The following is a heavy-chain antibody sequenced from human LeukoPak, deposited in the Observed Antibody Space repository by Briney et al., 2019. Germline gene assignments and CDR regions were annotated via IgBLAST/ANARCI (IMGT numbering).Heavy chain of an antibody. CDR2: INHSGST. J-gene: IGHJ4*02. CDR3: ARGEIPGY. CDR1: GGSFSGYY. V-gene: IGHV4-34*01. Sequence: NSSETLSLTCAVYGGSFSGYYWSWIRQPPGKGLEWIGEINHSGSTNYNPSLKSRVTISVDTSKNQFSLKLSSVTAADTAVYYCARGEIPGYWGQGTLVTVSS.